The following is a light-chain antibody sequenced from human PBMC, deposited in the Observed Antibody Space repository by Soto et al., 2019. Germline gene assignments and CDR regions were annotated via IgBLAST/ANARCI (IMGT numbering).Light chain of an antibody. CDR1: ISDVGRYRY. J-gene: IGLJ1*01. CDR3: SSYTSDSTYV. CDR2: EVN. V-gene: IGLV2-14*01. Sequence: SVLPQPSSVCGSPGQSITISCTGTISDVGRYRYVSWYQQHPGKAPKLIIYEVNNRPSGVSFRFSGSKSGNTASLTISGLQAEDEAEYYCSSYTSDSTYVFGTGTKVTVL.